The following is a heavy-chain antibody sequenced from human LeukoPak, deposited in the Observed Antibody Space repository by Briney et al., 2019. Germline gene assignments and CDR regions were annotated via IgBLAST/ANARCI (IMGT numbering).Heavy chain of an antibody. CDR1: GFPFSSYS. CDR3: ARDYDFWSGYQNWFDP. J-gene: IGHJ5*02. V-gene: IGHV3-21*01. Sequence: GGSLLLSCAASGFPFSSYSMNWVRQAPGKGLEWVSSISSSSSYIYYADSVKGRFTISRDNAKNSLYLQMNSLRAEDTAVYYCARDYDFWSGYQNWFDPWGQGTLVTVSS. CDR2: ISSSSSYI. D-gene: IGHD3-3*01.